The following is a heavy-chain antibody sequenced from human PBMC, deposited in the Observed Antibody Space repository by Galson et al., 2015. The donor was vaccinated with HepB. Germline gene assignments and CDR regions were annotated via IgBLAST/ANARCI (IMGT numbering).Heavy chain of an antibody. J-gene: IGHJ3*02. CDR2: ISWNSGSI. CDR1: GFTFDDYA. V-gene: IGHV3-9*01. CDR3: AKAENWELRTRDAFDI. Sequence: SLRLSCAASGFTFDDYAMHWVRQAPGKGLEWVSGISWNSGSIGYADSVKGRFTISRDNAKNSLYLQMNSLRAEDTALYYCAKAENWELRTRDAFDIWGQGTMVTVSS. D-gene: IGHD1-26*01.